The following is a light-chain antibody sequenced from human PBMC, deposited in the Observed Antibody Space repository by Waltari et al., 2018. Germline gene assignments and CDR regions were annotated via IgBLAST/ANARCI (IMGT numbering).Light chain of an antibody. V-gene: IGKV3-15*01. CDR3: QQYNNWPWT. CDR2: SAS. Sequence: EIVMTQSPATLSVSLGERATLSCRASQSVGSNYLAWYQQTPGQAPRLLLSSASTSATGVPARFSGSGSGTEFTLTISSLQSEDFAIYYCQQYNNWPWTFGQGTKVEI. J-gene: IGKJ1*01. CDR1: QSVGSN.